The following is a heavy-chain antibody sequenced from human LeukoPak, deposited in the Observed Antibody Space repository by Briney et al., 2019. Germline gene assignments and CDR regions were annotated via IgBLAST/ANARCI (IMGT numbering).Heavy chain of an antibody. Sequence: SETLSLTCTVSGGSISSGSYYWSWIRQPAGKGLEWIGRIYTSGSTNYNPSLKSRVTISVDTSKNQFSLKLSSVTAADTAVYYCARVGTGSYNFDYWGQGTLVTVSS. CDR1: GGSISSGSYY. CDR3: ARVGTGSYNFDY. J-gene: IGHJ4*02. D-gene: IGHD3-10*01. CDR2: IYTSGST. V-gene: IGHV4-61*02.